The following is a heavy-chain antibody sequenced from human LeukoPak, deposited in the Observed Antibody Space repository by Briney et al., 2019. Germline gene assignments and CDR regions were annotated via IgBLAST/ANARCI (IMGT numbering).Heavy chain of an antibody. CDR1: GFTFSIYS. CDR2: ITSSSNYI. J-gene: IGHJ4*02. CDR3: ARENYYDILTGYYMGFNNIDY. V-gene: IGHV3-21*01. Sequence: GGSLRLSCAASGFTFSIYSMNWVRQAPGKGLEWLSSITSSSNYIYYADSVKGRFTISRDNVQNSLYLQMNSLRAEDTAMYYCARENYYDILTGYYMGFNNIDYWGQGTLVTVSS. D-gene: IGHD3-9*01.